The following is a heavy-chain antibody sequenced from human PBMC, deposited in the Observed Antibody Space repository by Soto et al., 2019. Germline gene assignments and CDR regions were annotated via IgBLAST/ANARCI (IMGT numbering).Heavy chain of an antibody. V-gene: IGHV1-8*01. CDR3: ARGYDFWSGADAFDI. D-gene: IGHD3-3*01. CDR1: GYTFTSYD. Sequence: ASVKCSCKASGYTFTSYDINWVRQATGQGLEWMGWMNPNSGNTGYAQKFQGRVTMTRNTSISTAYMELSSLRSEDTAVYYCARGYDFWSGADAFDIWGQGTMVTVSS. CDR2: MNPNSGNT. J-gene: IGHJ3*02.